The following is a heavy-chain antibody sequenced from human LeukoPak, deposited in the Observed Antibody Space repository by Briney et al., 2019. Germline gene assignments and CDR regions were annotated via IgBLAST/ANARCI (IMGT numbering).Heavy chain of an antibody. J-gene: IGHJ4*02. V-gene: IGHV1-18*01. Sequence: ASVKVSCKASGYTFTSYGISWVRQAPGQGLEWMGWISAYNGNTNYAQKLQGRVTMTTDTSTSTAYMELRSLRSDDTAVYYCARSHYDFWSGYLYYFDYWGQGTLVTVSS. CDR1: GYTFTSYG. D-gene: IGHD3-3*01. CDR2: ISAYNGNT. CDR3: ARSHYDFWSGYLYYFDY.